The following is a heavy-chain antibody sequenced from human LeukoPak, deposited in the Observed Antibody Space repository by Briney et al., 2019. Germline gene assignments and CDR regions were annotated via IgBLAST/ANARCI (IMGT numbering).Heavy chain of an antibody. D-gene: IGHD6-13*01. J-gene: IGHJ4*02. V-gene: IGHV3-30-3*01. CDR3: ARDLLIAAAGTGPDY. Sequence: GGSLRLSCAASGFTFSSYAMHWVRQAPGKGLEWVAVISYDGSNKYYADSVKGRFTISRDNSKNTLYLQMNSLRAEDTAVYYCARDLLIAAAGTGPDYWGQGTPVTVSS. CDR2: ISYDGSNK. CDR1: GFTFSSYA.